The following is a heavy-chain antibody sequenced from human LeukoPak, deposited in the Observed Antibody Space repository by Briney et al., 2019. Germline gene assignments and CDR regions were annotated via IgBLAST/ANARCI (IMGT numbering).Heavy chain of an antibody. J-gene: IGHJ4*02. CDR2: IYPNGKT. Sequence: PGGSLRLSCAASGFTVSSNYMNWVRQAPGKGLEWVSMIYPNGKTFYTDSVKGRFTISRDNSKNTLDLQMSSLRAEDTAVYYCARRGHGYGSPFDYWGQGTLVTVSS. CDR3: ARRGHGYGSPFDY. CDR1: GFTVSSNY. D-gene: IGHD5-18*01. V-gene: IGHV3-66*04.